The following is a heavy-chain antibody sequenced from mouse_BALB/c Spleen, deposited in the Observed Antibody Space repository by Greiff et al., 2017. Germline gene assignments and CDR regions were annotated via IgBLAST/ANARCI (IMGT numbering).Heavy chain of an antibody. CDR2: IDPANGNT. Sequence: VQLQQSGAELVKPGASVKLSCTASGFNIKDTYMHWVKQRPEQGLEWIGRIDPANGNTKYDPKFQGKATITADTSSNTAYLQLSSLTSEDTAVYYCARDSYYGCDEGYWYFDVWGAGTTVTVSS. CDR1: GFNIKDTY. D-gene: IGHD2-9*01. CDR3: ARDSYYGCDEGYWYFDV. V-gene: IGHV14-3*02. J-gene: IGHJ1*01.